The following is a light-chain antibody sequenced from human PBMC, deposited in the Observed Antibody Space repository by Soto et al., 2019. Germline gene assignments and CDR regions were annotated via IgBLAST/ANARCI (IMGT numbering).Light chain of an antibody. CDR3: QQYHNWPPYT. J-gene: IGKJ2*01. V-gene: IGKV3-15*01. CDR1: QSVSSI. CDR2: GAS. Sequence: EIVMTQSPATLSVSPGERASLSCRASQSVSSILAWYQQRPGQAPRLLIYGASNRATGIPARFSGSGSGTEFTLTISSLQSEDFAIYYCQQYHNWPPYTFGQGTKLEIK.